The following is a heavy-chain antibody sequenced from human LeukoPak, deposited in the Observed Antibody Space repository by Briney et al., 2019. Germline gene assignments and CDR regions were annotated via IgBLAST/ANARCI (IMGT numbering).Heavy chain of an antibody. J-gene: IGHJ4*02. V-gene: IGHV4-59*08. CDR3: ARHVLTAGSID. CDR2: MYNSEST. Sequence: SETLSLTCTISGGSINTYYWSWIRQPPGKGLEWIAYMYNSESTKYNPSLKSRFTISVDTSKKQFSLKLRSVTAADTALYYCARHVLTAGSIDWGQGTLVTVSS. D-gene: IGHD3-9*01. CDR1: GGSINTYY.